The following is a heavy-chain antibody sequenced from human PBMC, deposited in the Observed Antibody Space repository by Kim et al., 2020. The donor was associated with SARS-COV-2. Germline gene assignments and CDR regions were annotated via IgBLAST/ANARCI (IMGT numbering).Heavy chain of an antibody. D-gene: IGHD6-13*01. CDR2: SGGA. Sequence: SGGASYNPSLKSRVTISVDTSKNQFSLKLSSVTAADTAVYYCARGHAADYWGQGTLVTVSS. CDR3: ARGHAADY. J-gene: IGHJ4*02. V-gene: IGHV4-39*01.